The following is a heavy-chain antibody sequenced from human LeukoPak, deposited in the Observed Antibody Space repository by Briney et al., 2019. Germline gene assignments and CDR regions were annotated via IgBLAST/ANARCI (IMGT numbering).Heavy chain of an antibody. J-gene: IGHJ4*02. V-gene: IGHV4-38-2*01. CDR2: IYHSGST. CDR1: GYSISSGYY. Sequence: SETLSLTCAVSGYSISSGYYWGWIRQPPGKGLEWIGSIYHSGSTYYNPSLKSRVTVSVDTSKNQFSLKLRSVTAADTAVYYCARHRTSSNYFDYWGQGTLVTVSS. CDR3: ARHRTSSNYFDY. D-gene: IGHD1-1*01.